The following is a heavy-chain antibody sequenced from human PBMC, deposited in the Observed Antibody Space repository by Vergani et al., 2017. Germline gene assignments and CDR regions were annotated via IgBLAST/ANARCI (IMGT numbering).Heavy chain of an antibody. V-gene: IGHV1-2*02. D-gene: IGHD2-15*01. J-gene: IGHJ6*02. Sequence: QVQLVQSGAEVKKPGASVKVSCRASGYTFTDYNVHWVRQAPGQGLEWVGWINPKNGDTNYVQRFQNRGTLSRDTSIATAYMELSRLRSDDTAVYFCARDLSYCSGGICYPGYYYYGLDIWGQGTKVTV. CDR2: INPKNGDT. CDR3: ARDLSYCSGGICYPGYYYYGLDI. CDR1: GYTFTDYN.